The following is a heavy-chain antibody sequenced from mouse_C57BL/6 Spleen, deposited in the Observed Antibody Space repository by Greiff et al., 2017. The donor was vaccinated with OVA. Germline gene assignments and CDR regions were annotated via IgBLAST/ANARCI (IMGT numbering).Heavy chain of an antibody. J-gene: IGHJ1*03. D-gene: IGHD1-1*01. CDR3: ARDGSYWYFDV. CDR1: GYAFSSYW. Sequence: VKVVESGAELVKPGASVKISCKASGYAFSSYWMNWVKQRPGKGLEWIGQIYPGDGDTNYNGKFKGKATLTADKSSSTAYMQLSSLTSEDSAVYFCARDGSYWYFDVWGTGTTVTVSS. CDR2: IYPGDGDT. V-gene: IGHV1-80*01.